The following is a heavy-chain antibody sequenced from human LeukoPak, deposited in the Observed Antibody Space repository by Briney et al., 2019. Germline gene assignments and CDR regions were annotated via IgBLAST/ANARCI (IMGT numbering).Heavy chain of an antibody. D-gene: IGHD1-7*01. CDR3: AHRLGQRRDWNYGKFDY. V-gene: IGHV2-5*02. CDR2: IYWDDDK. J-gene: IGHJ4*02. CDR1: GFSLITSGVG. Sequence: SGPTLVNPTQTLTLTCTFSGFSLITSGVGVGWIRQPPGKALEWLALIYWDDDKRYSPFLNSRLTISKDTSKNQVVLTMTNMDPVDTATYFCAHRLGQRRDWNYGKFDYWGQGTLVMVSS.